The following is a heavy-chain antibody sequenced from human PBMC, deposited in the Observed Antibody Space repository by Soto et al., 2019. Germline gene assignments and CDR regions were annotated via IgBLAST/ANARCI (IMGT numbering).Heavy chain of an antibody. Sequence: SETLSLTCTVSGGSISTYYWSWIRQPLGKGLEWIGDIYHSGIANYNPSLKSRVTISVDKSKNQFSLKLSSVTAADTAVYYCAMIRGRWFDPWGQGTLVTVSS. CDR2: IYHSGIA. J-gene: IGHJ5*02. D-gene: IGHD3-16*01. CDR1: GGSISTYY. CDR3: AMIRGRWFDP. V-gene: IGHV4-59*12.